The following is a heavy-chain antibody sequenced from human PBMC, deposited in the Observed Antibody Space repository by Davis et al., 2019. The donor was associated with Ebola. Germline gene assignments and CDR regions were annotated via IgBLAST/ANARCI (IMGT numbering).Heavy chain of an antibody. J-gene: IGHJ6*02. CDR2: IYHSGST. V-gene: IGHV4-4*02. CDR1: GGSISSSNW. CDR3: AGRIEGSSWYYYYYYDMDV. D-gene: IGHD6-13*01. Sequence: MPSETLSLTCAVSGGSISSSNWWRWVRQPPGKGLEWIGEIYHSGSTNYNPSLKSRVTISVDKSKNQFSLKLSSVTAADTAVYYCAGRIEGSSWYYYYYYDMDVWGQGTTVTVSS.